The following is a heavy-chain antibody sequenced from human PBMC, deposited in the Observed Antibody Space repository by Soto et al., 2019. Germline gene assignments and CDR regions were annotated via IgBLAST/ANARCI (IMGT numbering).Heavy chain of an antibody. D-gene: IGHD3-22*01. J-gene: IGHJ3*02. CDR2: ISYDGSNK. V-gene: IGHV3-30-3*01. CDR1: GFTFSSYA. CDR3: ASDDELSYYDSSGYYSDAFDI. Sequence: GGSLRLSCAASGFTFSSYAMHWVRQAPGKGLEWAAVISYDGSNKYYADSVKGRFTISRDNSKNTLYLQMNSLRAEDTAVYYCASDDELSYYDSSGYYSDAFDIWGQGTMVTVSS.